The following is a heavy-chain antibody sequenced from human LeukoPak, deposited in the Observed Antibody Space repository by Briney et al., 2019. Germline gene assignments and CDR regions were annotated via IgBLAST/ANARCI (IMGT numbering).Heavy chain of an antibody. J-gene: IGHJ3*01. Sequence: GESLRISCKGSGYSFTSYCVIWLRQMPGKGLEWMGRIDPGDSYTNYSPSFQGHVTISADKSLSTAYLQWRSLTASDTAMYYCARKKDIVVVPAGEDAFDLWGQGTMVTVSS. CDR1: GYSFTSYC. CDR2: IDPGDSYT. CDR3: ARKKDIVVVPAGEDAFDL. V-gene: IGHV5-10-1*01. D-gene: IGHD2-2*01.